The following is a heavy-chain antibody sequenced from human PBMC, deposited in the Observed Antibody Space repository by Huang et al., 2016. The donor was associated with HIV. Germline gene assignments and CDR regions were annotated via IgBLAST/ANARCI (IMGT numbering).Heavy chain of an antibody. CDR3: ARPSDAAMIRDYYYPMDV. J-gene: IGHJ6*02. CDR1: GGTFSTFG. Sequence: QVQLVQSEAEVKKPGSSVKVSCKASGGTFSTFGLSWVRQASGRGLEWMAESSPIVTTTSAAQKSQGRVTHTADESTKTASMELNSLTYEDTAVYYCARPSDAAMIRDYYYPMDVWGQGTTVTVS. V-gene: IGHV1-69*01. D-gene: IGHD5-18*01. CDR2: SSPIVTTT.